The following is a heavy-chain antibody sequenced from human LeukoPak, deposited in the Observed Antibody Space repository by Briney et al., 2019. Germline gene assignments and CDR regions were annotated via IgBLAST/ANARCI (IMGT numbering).Heavy chain of an antibody. Sequence: SETLSLTCAVYGGSFSGYYWSWIRQPPGKGLEWIGEINHSGSTNYNPSLKSRVTISVDTSKNQFSLKLSSVTAADTAVYYCASREGITGAAAGQDYYYGMDVWGQGTTVTVSS. CDR1: GGSFSGYY. CDR2: INHSGST. V-gene: IGHV4-34*01. D-gene: IGHD6-13*01. J-gene: IGHJ6*02. CDR3: ASREGITGAAAGQDYYYGMDV.